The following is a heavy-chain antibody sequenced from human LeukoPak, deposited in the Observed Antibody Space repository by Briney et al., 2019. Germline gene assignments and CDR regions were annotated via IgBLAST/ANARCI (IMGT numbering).Heavy chain of an antibody. CDR1: GFTFSSYA. CDR3: ARAITMIVVAMGY. Sequence: GGSLRLSCAASGFTFSSYAMHWVRQAPGKGLEWVAVISYDGSNKYYADSVKGRFTISRDNSKNTLYLQMNSLRAEDTAVYSCARAITMIVVAMGYWGQGTLVTVSS. CDR2: ISYDGSNK. J-gene: IGHJ4*02. V-gene: IGHV3-30*01. D-gene: IGHD3-22*01.